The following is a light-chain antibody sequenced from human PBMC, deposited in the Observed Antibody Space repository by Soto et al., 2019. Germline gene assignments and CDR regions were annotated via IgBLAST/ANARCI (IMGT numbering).Light chain of an antibody. CDR3: SSYTSSSTPLHV. V-gene: IGLV2-14*01. CDR2: DVS. J-gene: IGLJ1*01. Sequence: QSVLTQPASVSGSPGQSIAISCTGTSSDVGAYDYVSWYQQHPGKAPKLMIYDVSNRPSGVSNRFSGSKSGNTASLTISGLQAEDEADYYCSSYTSSSTPLHVFGTGTKVTVL. CDR1: SSDVGAYDY.